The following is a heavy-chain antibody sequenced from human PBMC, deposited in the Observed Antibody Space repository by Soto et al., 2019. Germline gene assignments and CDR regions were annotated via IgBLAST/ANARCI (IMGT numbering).Heavy chain of an antibody. D-gene: IGHD3-10*01. V-gene: IGHV3-30-3*01. Sequence: GGSLRLSCAASGFTFSSYAMHWVRQAPGKGLEWVAVISYDGSNKYYADSVKGRFTISRDNSKNTLYLQMNSLRAEDTAVYYCASSGASPHYGSGSYYRNWGQGTLVTVSS. CDR1: GFTFSSYA. CDR2: ISYDGSNK. J-gene: IGHJ4*02. CDR3: ASSGASPHYGSGSYYRN.